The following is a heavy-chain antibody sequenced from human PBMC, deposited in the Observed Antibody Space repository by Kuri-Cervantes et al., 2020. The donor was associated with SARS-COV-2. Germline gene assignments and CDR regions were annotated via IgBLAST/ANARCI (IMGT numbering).Heavy chain of an antibody. CDR1: GASISSSTYY. CDR3: ARHYAFDRFHK. V-gene: IGHV4-39*01. Sequence: SETLSLTCTVSGASISSSTYYWGWICQSPGKGLEWLGSIYESGDTYYSSSLKSRLSLSVDTSKNQFSLKLTSVTAADTAIYYYARHYAFDRFHKWGQGTQVTVSS. D-gene: IGHD3-9*01. CDR2: IYESGDT. J-gene: IGHJ4*02.